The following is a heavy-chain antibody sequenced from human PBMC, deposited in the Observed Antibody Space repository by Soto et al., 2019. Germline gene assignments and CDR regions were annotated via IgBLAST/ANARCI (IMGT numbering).Heavy chain of an antibody. CDR1: GYTFTSYD. V-gene: IGHV1-8*01. CDR2: MNPNSGNT. J-gene: IGHJ6*03. CDR3: ARKGQYCSSTSCYGADYMDV. D-gene: IGHD2-2*01. Sequence: GASVKVSCKASGYTFTSYDINWVRQATGQGLEWMGWMNPNSGNTGYAQKFQGRVTMTRNISISTAYMELSSLRSEDTAVYYCARKGQYCSSTSCYGADYMDVWGKGTTVTVSS.